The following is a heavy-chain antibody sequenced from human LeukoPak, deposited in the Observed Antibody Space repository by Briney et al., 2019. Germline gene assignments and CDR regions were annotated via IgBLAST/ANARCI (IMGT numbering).Heavy chain of an antibody. V-gene: IGHV3-30*02. Sequence: AGGSLRLSCAASGFTFSSYWMSWVRQAPGKGLEWVAFIRYDGSNKYYADSVKGRFTISRDNSKNTLYLQMNSLRAEDTAVYYCAKGRGVVVVANAFDIWGQGTMVTVSS. J-gene: IGHJ3*02. CDR3: AKGRGVVVVANAFDI. CDR2: IRYDGSNK. CDR1: GFTFSSYW. D-gene: IGHD2-15*01.